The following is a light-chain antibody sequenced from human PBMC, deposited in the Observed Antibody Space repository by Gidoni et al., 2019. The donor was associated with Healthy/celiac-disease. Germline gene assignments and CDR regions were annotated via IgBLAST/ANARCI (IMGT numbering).Light chain of an antibody. CDR3: QQSSNWPLT. J-gene: IGKJ4*02. Sequence: EIVLTQSPATLSLSPGERATLSCRASQSVSSYLAWYQKKPGQAPRLLIYDASNRATGIPARFSGSGSGTDFTLTISSLEPEEFAVYYCQQSSNWPLTFGGGTKVEIK. CDR1: QSVSSY. CDR2: DAS. V-gene: IGKV3-11*01.